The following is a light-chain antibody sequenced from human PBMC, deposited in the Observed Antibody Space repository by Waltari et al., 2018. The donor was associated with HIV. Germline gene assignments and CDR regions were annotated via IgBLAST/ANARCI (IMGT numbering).Light chain of an antibody. CDR3: HVWDRSSDHHV. J-gene: IGLJ1*01. CDR2: DGS. V-gene: IGLV3-21*02. Sequence: SYVLTQPPSVSVAPGQTARITCGGNNIGSKRVHGYQQKAGQAPVLVVYDGSDRPSGIPERFSGSKSGNTATLTISRVEAGDEADYYCHVWDRSSDHHVFGTGTKVTVL. CDR1: NIGSKR.